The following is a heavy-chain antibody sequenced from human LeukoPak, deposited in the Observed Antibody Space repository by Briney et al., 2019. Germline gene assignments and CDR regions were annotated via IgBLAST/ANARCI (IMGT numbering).Heavy chain of an antibody. CDR3: AKDYSSGWYGVWVYFDY. CDR2: ISSSSSYI. V-gene: IGHV3-21*01. CDR1: GFTFSSYS. Sequence: PGGSLRLSCAASGFTFSSYSMNWVRQAPGKGLEWVSSISSSSSYIYYADSLKGRFTISRDNAKNSLYLQMNSLRAEDTAVYYCAKDYSSGWYGVWVYFDYWGQGTLVTVSS. D-gene: IGHD6-19*01. J-gene: IGHJ4*02.